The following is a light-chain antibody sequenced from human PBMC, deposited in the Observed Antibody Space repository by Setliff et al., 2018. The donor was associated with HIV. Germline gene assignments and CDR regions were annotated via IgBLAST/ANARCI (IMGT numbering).Light chain of an antibody. J-gene: IGKJ4*02. Sequence: DIVMTQSPDSLAVSLGGRATITCRSRQNILFNSNNKNYLAWYQQKPGQPPKLLIYWASTRDSGVPDRFRGSGSGTDFSLTISNLQAEDVAVYYCQQYYTTPLTFGGGTKV. CDR3: QQYYTTPLT. CDR1: QNILFNSNNKNY. V-gene: IGKV4-1*01. CDR2: WAS.